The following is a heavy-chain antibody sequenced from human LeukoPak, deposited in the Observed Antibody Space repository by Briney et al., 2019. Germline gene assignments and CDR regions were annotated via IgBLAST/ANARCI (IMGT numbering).Heavy chain of an antibody. CDR3: ARGDSGGEYTD. D-gene: IGHD3-16*01. V-gene: IGHV3-11*06. J-gene: IGHJ4*02. Sequence: GRFTISRDNAKNSLYLQMNSLRAEDTAVYYCARGDSGGEYTDWGQGTLVTVSS.